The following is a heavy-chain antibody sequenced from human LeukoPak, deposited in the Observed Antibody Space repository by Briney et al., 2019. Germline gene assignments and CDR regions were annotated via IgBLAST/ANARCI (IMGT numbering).Heavy chain of an antibody. Sequence: GGSLRLSCAASEFTFSNLAMSWVRQAPGKGLEWVSTISGSGDNTYYADSAKGRFTISRDNSKNTLSLHMNTLRAEDTAVYYCAKDLLQTFFFDSSGYYSDAFGMWGQGTMVTVSP. CDR1: EFTFSNLA. J-gene: IGHJ3*02. CDR2: ISGSGDNT. CDR3: AKDLLQTFFFDSSGYYSDAFGM. V-gene: IGHV3-23*01. D-gene: IGHD3-22*01.